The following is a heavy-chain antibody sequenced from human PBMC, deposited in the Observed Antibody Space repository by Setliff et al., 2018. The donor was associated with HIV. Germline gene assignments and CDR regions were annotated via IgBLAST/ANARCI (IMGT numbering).Heavy chain of an antibody. D-gene: IGHD1-26*01. V-gene: IGHV1-8*01. CDR3: ARAGRSGSYNHYYYYYMDV. J-gene: IGHJ6*03. Sequence: ASVKVSCKASGYTFTNVDIHWLRRATGQGLEWMGWMNPNSGVSGYGQKFQGRVTMTRDTSTSTVYMELSSLRSEDTAVYYCARAGRSGSYNHYYYYYMDVWGKGTTVTAP. CDR2: MNPNSGVS. CDR1: GYTFTNVD.